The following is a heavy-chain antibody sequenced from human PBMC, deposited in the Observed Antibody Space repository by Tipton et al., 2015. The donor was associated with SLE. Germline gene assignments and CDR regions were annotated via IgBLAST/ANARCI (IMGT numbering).Heavy chain of an antibody. Sequence: TLSLTCTVPGGSISSYHWNWIRQPPGKGLEWIGYIYYSGSTNYNPSLKSRVTISVNTSKNQFSLKLSSVTAADTAVYYCARERDYGGNWDIWGQGTMVTVSS. V-gene: IGHV4-59*01. J-gene: IGHJ3*02. CDR1: GGSISSYH. D-gene: IGHD4-23*01. CDR3: ARERDYGGNWDI. CDR2: IYYSGST.